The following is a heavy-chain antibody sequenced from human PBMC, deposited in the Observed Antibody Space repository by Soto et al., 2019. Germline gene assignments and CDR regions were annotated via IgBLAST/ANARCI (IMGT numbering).Heavy chain of an antibody. J-gene: IGHJ4*02. D-gene: IGHD1-20*01. CDR3: ASCQSYYNWTDEEEGEKFDY. CDR2: IIPIFGTA. V-gene: IGHV1-69*01. Sequence: QVQLVQSGAEVKKPGSSVKVSCKASGGTFSSYAISWVRQAPGQGLEWMGGIIPIFGTANYAQKFQGRVTITADESTSTAYMELRSLRSKYKAVYYCASCQSYYNWTDEEEGEKFDYWGQGTLVTVS. CDR1: GGTFSSYA.